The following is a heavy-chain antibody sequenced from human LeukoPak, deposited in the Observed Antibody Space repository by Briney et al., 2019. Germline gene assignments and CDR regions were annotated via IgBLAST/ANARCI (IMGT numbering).Heavy chain of an antibody. Sequence: GGSLRLSCAASGFTFSSYAMSWVRQAPGKGLEWVSAISGSGGSTYYADSVKGRFTISRGNSKNTLYLQMNSLRAEDTAVYYCAKPGTYYYDSSGYPNWGQGTLVTVSS. CDR2: ISGSGGST. D-gene: IGHD3-22*01. V-gene: IGHV3-23*01. J-gene: IGHJ4*02. CDR3: AKPGTYYYDSSGYPN. CDR1: GFTFSSYA.